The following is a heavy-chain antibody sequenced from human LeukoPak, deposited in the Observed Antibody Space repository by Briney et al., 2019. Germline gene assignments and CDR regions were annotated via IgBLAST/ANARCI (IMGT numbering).Heavy chain of an antibody. V-gene: IGHV1-24*01. J-gene: IGHJ4*02. CDR3: ATRRGYYYDSSGFYH. CDR2: FDPEDGET. D-gene: IGHD3-22*01. Sequence: ASVKVSCKVSGYTLTELSMHWVRQAPGKGLEWMGGFDPEDGETIYAQKFQGRVTMTEDTSTDTAYMELSSLRSEDTAVHYCATRRGYYYDSSGFYHWGQGTLVNVSS. CDR1: GYTLTELS.